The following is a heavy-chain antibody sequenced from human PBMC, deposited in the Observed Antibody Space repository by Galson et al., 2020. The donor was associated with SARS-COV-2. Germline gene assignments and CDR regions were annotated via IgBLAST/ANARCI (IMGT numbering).Heavy chain of an antibody. J-gene: IGHJ4*02. V-gene: IGHV1-18*04. CDR1: GYTFTSYG. Sequence: ASVKVSCKASGYTFTSYGISWVRQAPGQGLEWMGWISAYNGNTNYAQKLQGRVTMTTDTSTSTAYMELRSLRSDDTAVYYCARDDYYDSSGYFDYWGQGTLVTVSS. CDR2: ISAYNGNT. D-gene: IGHD3-22*01. CDR3: ARDDYYDSSGYFDY.